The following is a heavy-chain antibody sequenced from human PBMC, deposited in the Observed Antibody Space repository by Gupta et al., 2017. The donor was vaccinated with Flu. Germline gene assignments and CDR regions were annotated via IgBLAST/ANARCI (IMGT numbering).Heavy chain of an antibody. V-gene: IGHV3-33*01. D-gene: IGHD3-16*01. Sequence: VQLGESGGGVVQTGRSLGPSRASFGFAFSAYGMHWVRQAPGKGLEWVAIIGHDGAYTYAADSVQGRFTISRDNPKNTLYLHMTSLRAEDAAVYYCARDLGRGRYFDYWGQGTLVTVSS. CDR3: ARDLGRGRYFDY. J-gene: IGHJ4*02. CDR1: GFAFSAYG. CDR2: IGHDGAYT.